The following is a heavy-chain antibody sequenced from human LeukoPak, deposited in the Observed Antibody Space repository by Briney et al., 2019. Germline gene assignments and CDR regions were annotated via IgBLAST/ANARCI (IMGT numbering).Heavy chain of an antibody. CDR2: INPSGGST. J-gene: IGHJ4*02. CDR3: ASYGSGTYYFDY. V-gene: IGHV1-46*01. D-gene: IGHD3-10*01. Sequence: ASVKVSCKASGYTFTTYYIHWVRQAPGQGLEWMGIINPSGGSTSYAQKFQGRDTMTRDTSTSTVYMELSSLRSEDTAVYYCASYGSGTYYFDYWGQGTLVTVSS. CDR1: GYTFTTYY.